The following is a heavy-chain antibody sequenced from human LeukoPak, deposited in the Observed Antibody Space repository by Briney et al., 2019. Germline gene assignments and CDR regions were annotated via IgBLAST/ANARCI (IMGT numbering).Heavy chain of an antibody. CDR2: ISGSGGST. CDR3: ARDLGNYDRILSD. Sequence: PGGSLRLSCAASGFTFSSYAMSWVRQAPGKGLERVSAISGSGGSTYYADSVKGRFTISRDNSKNTLYLQMNSLRAEDTVVYYCARDLGNYDRILSDWGQGTLVTVSS. D-gene: IGHD3-22*01. J-gene: IGHJ4*02. CDR1: GFTFSSYA. V-gene: IGHV3-23*01.